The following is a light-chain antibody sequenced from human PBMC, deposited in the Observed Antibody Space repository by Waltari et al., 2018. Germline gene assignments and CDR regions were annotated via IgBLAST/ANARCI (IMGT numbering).Light chain of an antibody. Sequence: SYVLTQPPSVSVAPGQTARISCGGNNIGSKSVHWYLQKAGQAPVLVVYDDSDRPSGIPERFSGSNSGNTATLTVSGLQAEDEADYYCSSLGDRNSWVFGGGTKLTVL. CDR1: NIGSKS. J-gene: IGLJ3*02. V-gene: IGLV3-21*02. CDR3: SSLGDRNSWV. CDR2: DDS.